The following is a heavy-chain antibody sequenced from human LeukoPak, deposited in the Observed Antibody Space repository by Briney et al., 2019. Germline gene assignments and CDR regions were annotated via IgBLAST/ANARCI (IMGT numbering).Heavy chain of an antibody. CDR1: GESFSGYY. CDR2: INDSGST. Sequence: PSETLSLTCAVYGESFSGYYWTWIRQPPGKGLEWIGEINDSGSTNHNPSLKSRVTISVDTSKNQFSLKLSSVTAADTAVYYCASIAAAGTRLDYWGQGTLVTVSS. D-gene: IGHD6-13*01. J-gene: IGHJ4*02. CDR3: ASIAAAGTRLDY. V-gene: IGHV4-34*01.